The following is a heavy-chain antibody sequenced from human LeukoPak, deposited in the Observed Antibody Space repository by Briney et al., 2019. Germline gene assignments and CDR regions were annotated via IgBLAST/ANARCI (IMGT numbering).Heavy chain of an antibody. CDR3: ARDKEGYSSSRYVVNY. D-gene: IGHD6-13*01. V-gene: IGHV3-33*01. J-gene: IGHJ4*02. Sequence: GGSLRLSCAASGFTFSSYGMHWVRQAPGKGLEWVAVIWYDGSNKYYADSVKGRFTISRDNSKNTLYLQMNSLRAEDTAVYYCARDKEGYSSSRYVVNYWGQGTLVTVSS. CDR2: IWYDGSNK. CDR1: GFTFSSYG.